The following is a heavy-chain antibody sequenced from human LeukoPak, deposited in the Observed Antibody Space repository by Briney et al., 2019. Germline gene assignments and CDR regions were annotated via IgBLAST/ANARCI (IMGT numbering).Heavy chain of an antibody. CDR1: GGSISSSSYY. CDR2: IYYSGST. D-gene: IGHD3-16*02. V-gene: IGHV4-39*01. Sequence: PSETLSLACTVSGGSISSSSYYWGWIRQPPGKGLEWIGSIYYSGSTYYNPSLKSRVTISVDTSKNQFSLKLSSVTAADTAVYYCARRGIMITFGGVIGPDGYDHWGYWGQGTLVTVSS. J-gene: IGHJ4*02. CDR3: ARRGIMITFGGVIGPDGYDHWGY.